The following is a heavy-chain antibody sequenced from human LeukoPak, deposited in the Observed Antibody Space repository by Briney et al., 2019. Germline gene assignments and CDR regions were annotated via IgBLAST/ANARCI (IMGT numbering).Heavy chain of an antibody. CDR3: ASGPARWLQHSQDFDY. CDR1: GYTFTSYG. Sequence: GASVKVSCKASGYTFTSYGISWVRQAPGQGLEWMGWISAYNGNTNYAQKLQGRVTITADKSTSTAYMELSSLRSEDTAVYYCASGPARWLQHSQDFDYWGQGTLVTVSS. V-gene: IGHV1-18*01. J-gene: IGHJ4*02. D-gene: IGHD5-24*01. CDR2: ISAYNGNT.